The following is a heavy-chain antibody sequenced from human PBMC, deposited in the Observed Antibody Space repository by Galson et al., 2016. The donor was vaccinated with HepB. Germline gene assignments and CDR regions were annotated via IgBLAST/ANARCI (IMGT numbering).Heavy chain of an antibody. D-gene: IGHD3-3*01. CDR1: GYTFTSYY. CDR2: INPNDGTA. Sequence: SVKVSCKASGYTFTSYYMRWVRQAPGQGLEWMGIINPNDGTAGYAQKFQGRVTMTRDTSTSTVYMEMSSLRSEDTAVYFCAREGASFDFWSGYLPTTPFDQWGQGTLVTVSS. J-gene: IGHJ4*02. CDR3: AREGASFDFWSGYLPTTPFDQ. V-gene: IGHV1-46*01.